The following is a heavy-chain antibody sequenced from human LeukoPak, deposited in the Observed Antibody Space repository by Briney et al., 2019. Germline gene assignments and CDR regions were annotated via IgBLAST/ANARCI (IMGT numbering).Heavy chain of an antibody. Sequence: PGGSLRLSCAASGFTISSNYMSWVRQAPGKGLEWVSVIYSGGGTYYADSVRGRFTISRDNSKNTLYLQMNSLRAEDTAVYYCAREVGSSADYWGQGTLVTVSS. CDR1: GFTISSNY. CDR3: AREVGSSADY. D-gene: IGHD6-13*01. V-gene: IGHV3-53*01. CDR2: IYSGGGT. J-gene: IGHJ4*02.